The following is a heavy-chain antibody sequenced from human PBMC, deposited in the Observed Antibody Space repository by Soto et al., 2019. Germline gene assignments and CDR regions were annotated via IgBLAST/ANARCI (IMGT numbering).Heavy chain of an antibody. Sequence: SVKVSCKASGGTFSSYTISWVRQAPGQGLEWMGRIIPILGIANYAQKFQGRVTITADESASTAYMELSSLRSEDTAVYYCAASDIVVVVAAKTFSYYFVYWGQGTLVTVSS. V-gene: IGHV1-69*02. CDR2: IIPILGIA. CDR1: GGTFSSYT. D-gene: IGHD2-15*01. J-gene: IGHJ4*02. CDR3: AASDIVVVVAAKTFSYYFVY.